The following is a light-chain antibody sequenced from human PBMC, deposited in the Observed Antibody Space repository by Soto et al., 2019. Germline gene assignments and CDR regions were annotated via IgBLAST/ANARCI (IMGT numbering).Light chain of an antibody. Sequence: DIQLTQSPSSLSASIGDRVTITCRASQSISSHLNWLQQKPGKAPKVLIYAASSLQSGVPSRFSGSGSGTEFALTISSLQPEDFATYYCQQYDSFSVTFGQGTKVDIK. CDR3: QQYDSFSVT. J-gene: IGKJ1*01. V-gene: IGKV1-39*01. CDR2: AAS. CDR1: QSISSH.